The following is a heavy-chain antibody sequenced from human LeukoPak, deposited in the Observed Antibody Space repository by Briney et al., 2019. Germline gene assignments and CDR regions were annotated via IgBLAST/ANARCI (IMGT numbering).Heavy chain of an antibody. V-gene: IGHV4-38-2*01. D-gene: IGHD2-15*01. J-gene: IGHJ4*02. CDR1: GYSISSGYY. CDR3: ARSVGYCSGGSCDEGY. CDR2: IYHSGST. Sequence: SETLSLTCALSGYSISSGYYWGWIRQPPGKGLEWSGSIYHSGSTFYNPSLKSRVTISVDTSRNQFSLKLSSVTAADTAVYYCARSVGYCSGGSCDEGYWGQGTLVTVSS.